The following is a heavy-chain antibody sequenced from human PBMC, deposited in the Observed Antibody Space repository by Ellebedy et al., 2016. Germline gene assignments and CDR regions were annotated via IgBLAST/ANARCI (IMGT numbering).Heavy chain of an antibody. CDR3: AKGSSTIFGVVIDY. V-gene: IGHV3-23*01. Sequence: GESLKISCAASGFTFSSYAMSWVRQAPGKGLEWVSAISGSGVSTYYADSVKGRFTISRDNSKNTLYLQMNSLRAEDTAVYYCAKGSSTIFGVVIDYWGQGTLVTVSS. CDR1: GFTFSSYA. J-gene: IGHJ4*02. CDR2: ISGSGVST. D-gene: IGHD3-3*01.